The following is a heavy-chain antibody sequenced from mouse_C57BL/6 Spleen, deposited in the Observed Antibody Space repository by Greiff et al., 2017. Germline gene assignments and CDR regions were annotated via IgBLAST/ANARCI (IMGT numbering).Heavy chain of an antibody. CDR3: ARGDYGSRYWYFDV. Sequence: QVQLQQPGAELVRPGSSVKLSCKASGYTFTSYWMHWVKQRPIQGLEWIGNIDPSDSETHYNQKFKDKATLTVDKSSSTAYMQLSSLTSEDSAVYDCARGDYGSRYWYFDVWGTGTTVTVSS. V-gene: IGHV1-52*01. CDR1: GYTFTSYW. J-gene: IGHJ1*03. D-gene: IGHD1-1*01. CDR2: IDPSDSET.